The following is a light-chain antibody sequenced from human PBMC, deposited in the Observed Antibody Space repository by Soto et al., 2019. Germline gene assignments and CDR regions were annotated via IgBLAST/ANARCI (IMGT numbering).Light chain of an antibody. Sequence: DIQMTQSPSSLSASVGDRVTITCRASQDISNYLAWYQQRPGKVPKLLIYAASTLQSGFPSRFSGSGSGTDFTLTISSLQPEDVATYYCLKYDIAPRTFGGGTKVEIK. CDR2: AAS. V-gene: IGKV1-27*01. CDR1: QDISNY. J-gene: IGKJ4*01. CDR3: LKYDIAPRT.